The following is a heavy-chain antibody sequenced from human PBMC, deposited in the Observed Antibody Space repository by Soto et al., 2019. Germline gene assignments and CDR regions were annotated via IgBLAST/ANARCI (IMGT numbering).Heavy chain of an antibody. V-gene: IGHV3-33*01. CDR3: SRPLEATVLYDAFYI. D-gene: IGHD4-17*01. J-gene: IGHJ3*02. CDR1: GFTFSSYG. Sequence: QVQLVESGGGVVQPGRSLRLSCAASGFTFSSYGMHWVRQAPGKGLEWVAVIWYDGSNKYYADSVKGRFTISIDNSKNPLYLQTNSLRADDTAVYYFSRPLEATVLYDAFYIWDQGTMVTVSS. CDR2: IWYDGSNK.